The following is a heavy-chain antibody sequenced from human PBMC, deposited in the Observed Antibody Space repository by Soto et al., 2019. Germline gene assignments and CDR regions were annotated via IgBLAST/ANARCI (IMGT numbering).Heavy chain of an antibody. CDR2: INHSGST. J-gene: IGHJ4*02. Sequence: SETLSLTCAVYGGSFSGYYWSWIRQPPGKGLEWIGEINHSGSTNYNPSLKSRVTISVDTSKNQFSLKLSSVTAADTAVYYCARGDNTAAAAVDYWGQGTLVTVSS. CDR3: ARGDNTAAAAVDY. V-gene: IGHV4-34*01. CDR1: GGSFSGYY. D-gene: IGHD6-13*01.